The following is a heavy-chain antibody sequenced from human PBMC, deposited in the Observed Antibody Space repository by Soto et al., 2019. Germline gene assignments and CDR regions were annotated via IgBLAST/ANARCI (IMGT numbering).Heavy chain of an antibody. J-gene: IGHJ3*02. CDR2: IYYSGST. V-gene: IGHV4-59*01. CDR3: ARGHGSGSYYKFHAFDI. D-gene: IGHD3-10*01. CDR1: GGSISSYY. Sequence: SETLSLTCTVSGGSISSYYWSWIRQPPGKGLEWIGYIYYSGSTNYNPSLKSRVTISVDTSKNQFSLKLSSVTAADTAVYYCARGHGSGSYYKFHAFDIWGQGTMVTVSS.